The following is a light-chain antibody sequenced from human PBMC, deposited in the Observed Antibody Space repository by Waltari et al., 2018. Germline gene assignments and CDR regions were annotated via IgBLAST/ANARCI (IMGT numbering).Light chain of an antibody. Sequence: DILMTQPQSSPSASVGANITLTCRASSTLRTHLNCYQPTPGQAPKLLISVSSRLQNGVPSRFSGSGSGTDFTLTISSLQPEDFATYYCQQSYSPPYNFGQGTKLEI. J-gene: IGKJ2*01. CDR2: VSS. CDR1: STLRTH. V-gene: IGKV1-39*01. CDR3: QQSYSPPYN.